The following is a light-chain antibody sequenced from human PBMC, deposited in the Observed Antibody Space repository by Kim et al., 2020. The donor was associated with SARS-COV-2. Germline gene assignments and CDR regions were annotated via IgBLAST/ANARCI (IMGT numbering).Light chain of an antibody. J-gene: IGLJ3*02. CDR1: TGAVTSAYY. CDR3: LLYYGNTWV. Sequence: QTVVTQEPSLTVSPGGIVTLTCASNTGAVTSAYYPNWFQQKRGQAPRPLIYSTNNKHSWTPARFSGSLLGGKAALTLSGVQPEDEAEYYCLLYYGNTWVFGGGTQLTVL. V-gene: IGLV7-43*01. CDR2: STN.